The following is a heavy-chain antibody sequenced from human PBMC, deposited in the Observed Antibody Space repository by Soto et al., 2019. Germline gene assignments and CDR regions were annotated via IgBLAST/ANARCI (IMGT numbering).Heavy chain of an antibody. CDR1: GYTFTYRY. Sequence: QMQLVQSGAEVKKTGSSVKVSCKASGYTFTYRYLHWVRQAPGQALEWMGWITPFNGNTYYAQKLQDRVTMSRDTSMSTAYMELSSLRFEDTAMYYCASGLRYFDAGYYYGMNVWGQGTTVTVSS. CDR3: ASGLRYFDAGYYYGMNV. J-gene: IGHJ6*02. D-gene: IGHD3-9*01. V-gene: IGHV1-45*01. CDR2: ITPFNGNT.